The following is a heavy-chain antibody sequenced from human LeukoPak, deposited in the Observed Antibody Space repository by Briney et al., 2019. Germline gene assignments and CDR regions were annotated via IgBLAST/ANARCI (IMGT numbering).Heavy chain of an antibody. D-gene: IGHD1-26*01. CDR2: INAGNGNT. CDR3: ARWDFGFSDAFDI. J-gene: IGHJ3*02. CDR1: GCTFTSYA. Sequence: ASVKVSCKASGCTFTSYAMHWVRQAPGQRLEWMGWINAGNGNTKYSQKFQGRVTITRDTSASTAYMELSSLRSEDTAVYYCARWDFGFSDAFDIWGQGTMVTVSS. V-gene: IGHV1-3*01.